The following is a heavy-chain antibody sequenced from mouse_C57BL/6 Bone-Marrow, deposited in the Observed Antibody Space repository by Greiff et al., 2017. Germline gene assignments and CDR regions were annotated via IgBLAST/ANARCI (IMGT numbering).Heavy chain of an antibody. D-gene: IGHD1-1*01. CDR2: ISNLAYSI. V-gene: IGHV5-15*01. J-gene: IGHJ4*01. CDR3: ARHGSSYGGAMDY. Sequence: EVKLVASGGGLVQPGGSLKLSCAASGFTFSDYGMAWVRQAPRKGPEWVAFISNLAYSIYYADTVTGRFTISRENAKNTLYLEMSSLRSEDTAMYYCARHGSSYGGAMDYWGQGTSVTVAS. CDR1: GFTFSDYG.